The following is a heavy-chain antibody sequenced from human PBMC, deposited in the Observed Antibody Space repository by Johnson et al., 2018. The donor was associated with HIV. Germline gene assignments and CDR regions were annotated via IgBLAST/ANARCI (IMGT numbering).Heavy chain of an antibody. CDR2: LRFDGNNK. V-gene: IGHV3-33*01. CDR3: ARAGRVRYFDWLLSAFDI. Sequence: QVQLVESGGGVVQPGRSLRLSCAASGFSFRKYGIHWVRQAPGKGLEWVAFLRFDGNNKHYSDSVKGRFTISRDNAKNSLYLQMNSLRAEDTAVYYCARAGRVRYFDWLLSAFDIWGQGTMVTVSS. D-gene: IGHD3-9*01. J-gene: IGHJ3*02. CDR1: GFSFRKYG.